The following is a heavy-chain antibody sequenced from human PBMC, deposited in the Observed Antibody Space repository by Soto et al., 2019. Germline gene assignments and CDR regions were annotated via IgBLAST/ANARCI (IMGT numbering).Heavy chain of an antibody. Sequence: GGSMRLACAASGFTVSSYGMHWVRQAPGKELEWVAVIWYDGSNKYYADSVKGRFTISRDNSKNTLYLQMNSLRAEDTAVYYCARGGLFTGATGYFDYWGQGTLGTGS. D-gene: IGHD2-21*01. CDR3: ARGGLFTGATGYFDY. J-gene: IGHJ4*02. V-gene: IGHV3-33*01. CDR2: IWYDGSNK. CDR1: GFTVSSYG.